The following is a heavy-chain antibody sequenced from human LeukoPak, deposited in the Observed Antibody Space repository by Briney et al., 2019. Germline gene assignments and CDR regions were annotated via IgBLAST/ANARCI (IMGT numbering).Heavy chain of an antibody. D-gene: IGHD1-1*01. CDR2: IRKDSSEL. J-gene: IGHJ4*02. CDR1: GYTFSDCS. Sequence: GGSLRLSCVASGYTFSDCSLNRVRQAPGKGLEWLSSIRKDSSELFYADSVRGRFTISRDNAKNSLYLQMNSLRVEDTAVYYCAKDLQQLEAFDSWGQGTLVTVSS. CDR3: AKDLQQLEAFDS. V-gene: IGHV3-21*01.